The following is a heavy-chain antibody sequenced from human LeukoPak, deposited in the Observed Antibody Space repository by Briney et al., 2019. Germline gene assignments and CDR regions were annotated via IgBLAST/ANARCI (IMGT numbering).Heavy chain of an antibody. CDR3: ARENIVVVPAVIGPLGY. CDR2: IWYDGSNK. CDR1: GFTFSSYG. J-gene: IGHJ4*02. Sequence: TGGSLRLSCAASGFTFSSYGMHWVRQAPGKGLEWVAVIWYDGSNKYYADSVKGRFTISRDNSKNTLYLQMNSLRAEDTAVYYCARENIVVVPAVIGPLGYWGQGTLVTVSS. D-gene: IGHD2-2*02. V-gene: IGHV3-33*01.